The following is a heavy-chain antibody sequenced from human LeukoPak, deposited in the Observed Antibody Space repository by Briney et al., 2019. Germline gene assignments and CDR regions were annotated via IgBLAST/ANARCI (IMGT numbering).Heavy chain of an antibody. J-gene: IGHJ4*02. CDR3: ARLSGSYSDY. Sequence: PGRSLKLSCAASGFPFSSYGMAWARQAPGKGLEWMAVISNDGTRKYYADSVKGRFTISRDNSKNTLYLQMNSLRAEDTAVYYCARLSGSYSDYWGQGTLVTVSS. CDR1: GFPFSSYG. V-gene: IGHV3-30*03. D-gene: IGHD5-12*01. CDR2: ISNDGTRK.